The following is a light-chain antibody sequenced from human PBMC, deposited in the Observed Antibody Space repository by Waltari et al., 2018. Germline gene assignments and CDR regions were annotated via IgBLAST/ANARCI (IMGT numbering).Light chain of an antibody. V-gene: IGLV2-23*02. J-gene: IGLJ1*01. Sequence: QSALTQPASVSGSPGQSITISCTGTSSDVGNYNLVSWYQQHPGKAPKRMVYEVSQRPSGVSNRCAGSKSGNTASLTISGLQPEDETDYYCCSYAGHSTYVFGTGTKVTVL. CDR3: CSYAGHSTYV. CDR1: SSDVGNYNL. CDR2: EVS.